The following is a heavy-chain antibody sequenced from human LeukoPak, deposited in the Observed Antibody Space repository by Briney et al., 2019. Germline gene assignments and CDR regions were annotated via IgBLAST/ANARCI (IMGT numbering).Heavy chain of an antibody. J-gene: IGHJ4*02. CDR3: ARAHHRRVYDYVWGSYPY. Sequence: GGSLRLSCAASGFTFSSFGMNWVRQAPGKGLEWVASISTSSSYIYYGDSVKGRFTISRDNAKNSLYLQMNSLRAEDTAVYYCARAHHRRVYDYVWGSYPYWGQGTLVTVSS. CDR2: ISTSSSYI. V-gene: IGHV3-21*01. CDR1: GFTFSSFG. D-gene: IGHD3-16*02.